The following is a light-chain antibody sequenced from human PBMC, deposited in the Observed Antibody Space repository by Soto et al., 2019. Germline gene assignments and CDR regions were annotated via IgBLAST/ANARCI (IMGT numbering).Light chain of an antibody. J-gene: IGKJ5*01. V-gene: IGKV1-33*01. Sequence: IQMTQSPSSLSASVGDRVTITCRASHDISTHLNWYQQVPGKAPKLLIYETSNVETAVPSRFSGRGSGKDFVFTVNNLQPEDNGTYYCQQYDNIGLTFGHVTRLDIX. CDR3: QQYDNIGLT. CDR2: ETS. CDR1: HDISTH.